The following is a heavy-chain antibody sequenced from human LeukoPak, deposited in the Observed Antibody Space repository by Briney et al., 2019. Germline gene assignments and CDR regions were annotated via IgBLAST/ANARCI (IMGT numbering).Heavy chain of an antibody. D-gene: IGHD2-2*02. Sequence: GESLKISCKGSGYSFTSYWIGWVRQMPGKGLEWMGIIYPGDSDTRYSPSFQGQVTISADKSISTAYLQWSSLKASDTAMYYCARERVPAAIFDAFDIWDQGTMVTVSS. V-gene: IGHV5-51*01. CDR1: GYSFTSYW. CDR2: IYPGDSDT. J-gene: IGHJ3*02. CDR3: ARERVPAAIFDAFDI.